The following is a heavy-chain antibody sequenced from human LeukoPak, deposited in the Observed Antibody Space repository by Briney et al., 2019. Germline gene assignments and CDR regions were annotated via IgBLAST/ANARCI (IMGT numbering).Heavy chain of an antibody. J-gene: IGHJ6*03. CDR3: ARRGQLVRNYYYYYYMDV. D-gene: IGHD6-6*01. CDR1: GYNFTSYW. CDR2: IYPGDSDT. Sequence: GESLKISCKGSGYNFTSYWIGWVRQMPGKGLEWMGIIYPGDSDTRYSPSFQGQVTISADKSISTAYLQWSSLKASDTVMYYCARRGQLVRNYYYYYYMDVWGKGTTVTVSS. V-gene: IGHV5-51*01.